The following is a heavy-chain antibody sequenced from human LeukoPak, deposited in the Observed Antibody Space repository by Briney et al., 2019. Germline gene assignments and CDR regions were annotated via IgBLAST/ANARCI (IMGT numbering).Heavy chain of an antibody. J-gene: IGHJ4*02. Sequence: GGSLRLSCAASGFTFSSYWMHWVRQAPGKGLVWVSRINSDGSSTSYADSVKGRFTISRDNAKNTLYLQMNSLRAEDTAVYYCARDPESVITMIVVGGYFDYWGQGTLVTVFS. CDR1: GFTFSSYW. D-gene: IGHD3-22*01. V-gene: IGHV3-74*01. CDR3: ARDPESVITMIVVGGYFDY. CDR2: INSDGSST.